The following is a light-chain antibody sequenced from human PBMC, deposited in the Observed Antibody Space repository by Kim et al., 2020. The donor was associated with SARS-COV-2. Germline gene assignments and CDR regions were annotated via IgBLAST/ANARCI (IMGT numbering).Light chain of an antibody. CDR3: MQRGGCVWP. CDR2: KVS. Sequence: AVLTPACLPLPVTVDQPAAISCRSSHSLVFSDGNTYYSWFQQRPGQPPRLLTYKVSNRASGVPARFGGSGSGTDFTLKMSRLRAGHVDVYCCMQRGGCVWPCGRGTKLEI. V-gene: IGKV2-30*01. CDR1: HSLVFSDGNTY. J-gene: IGKJ2*01.